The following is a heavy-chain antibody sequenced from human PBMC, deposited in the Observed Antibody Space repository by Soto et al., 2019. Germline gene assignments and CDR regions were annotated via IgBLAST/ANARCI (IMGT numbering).Heavy chain of an antibody. Sequence: LRLSCAASGFTFDDYAMHWVRQAPGKGLEWVSGISWNSGSIGYADSVKGRFTISRDNAKNSLYLQMNSLRAEDTALYYCAKDLYYYSSSSYYYYGMDVWGQGTTVTVSS. CDR2: ISWNSGSI. J-gene: IGHJ6*02. CDR1: GFTFDDYA. D-gene: IGHD6-6*01. V-gene: IGHV3-9*01. CDR3: AKDLYYYSSSSYYYYGMDV.